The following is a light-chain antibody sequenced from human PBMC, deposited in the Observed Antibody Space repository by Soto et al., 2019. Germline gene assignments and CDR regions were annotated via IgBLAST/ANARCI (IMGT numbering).Light chain of an antibody. V-gene: IGKV3-20*01. CDR3: QQYSSVWT. Sequence: EIVLTQSPGTLSLSPGERATLSCRASQSFSSNYLAWYQQKPGQAPRILIYGATTRATGIPDRFSGSESGTDFTLTISRLELEDSAVYYCQQYSSVWTFGQGTKVEI. CDR2: GAT. J-gene: IGKJ1*01. CDR1: QSFSSNY.